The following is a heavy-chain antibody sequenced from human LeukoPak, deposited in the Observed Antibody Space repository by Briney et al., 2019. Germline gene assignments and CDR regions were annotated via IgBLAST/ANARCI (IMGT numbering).Heavy chain of an antibody. CDR1: GDSIRSSSYY. Sequence: PSETLSLTCTVSGDSIRSSSYYWDWIRQPPGKGLEWIGTIYYSGRTYYNLSLKSRVTISIDTSKNQFSLKLTSVTAADTAVYYCARRRYYDSGGYLDWGQGTLLTVSS. J-gene: IGHJ1*01. CDR3: ARRRYYDSGGYLD. V-gene: IGHV4-39*01. CDR2: IYYSGRT. D-gene: IGHD3-22*01.